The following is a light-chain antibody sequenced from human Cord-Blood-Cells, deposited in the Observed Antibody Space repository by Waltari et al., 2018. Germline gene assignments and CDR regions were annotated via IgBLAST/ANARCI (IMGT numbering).Light chain of an antibody. CDR2: AAS. Sequence: DIQMTQSPSSLSASVGDRVTITSRASQSISSYLNWYQQKPGKAPKLLIYAASSLQSGVPSRFSGSGSGTDFTLTISSLQPEDFATYYCQQSYSTPPWITFGQGTRLEIK. CDR3: QQSYSTPPWIT. J-gene: IGKJ5*01. V-gene: IGKV1-39*01. CDR1: QSISSY.